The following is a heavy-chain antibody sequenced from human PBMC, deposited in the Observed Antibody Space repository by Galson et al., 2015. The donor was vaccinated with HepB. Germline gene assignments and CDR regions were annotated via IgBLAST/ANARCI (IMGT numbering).Heavy chain of an antibody. J-gene: IGHJ5*02. D-gene: IGHD4-17*01. V-gene: IGHV1-69*13. CDR1: GGTFSSYA. CDR2: IIPIVGTA. Sequence: SVKVSCKASGGTFSSYAIHWVRQAPGQGLEWMGGIIPIVGTANYAQKFQGRVTMTADESTSTAYMELSSLRSEDTAVYYCARDDYGDRRWFDPWGQGTLVTVSS. CDR3: ARDDYGDRRWFDP.